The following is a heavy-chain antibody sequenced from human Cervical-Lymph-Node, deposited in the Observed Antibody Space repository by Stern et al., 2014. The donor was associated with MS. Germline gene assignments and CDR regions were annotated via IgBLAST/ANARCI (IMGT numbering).Heavy chain of an antibody. CDR2: FCTSTNST. J-gene: IGHJ4*02. V-gene: IGHV1-46*01. Sequence: VQLVESGAEVKKPGASVRISCKTTGPTFTTYSMHWLRQAPGQGLEWIGIFCTSTNSTTLAQKVTGRVIVPWVTSTSKLHFGLSSLQSDDTAVYYCATPLPFALWGQGTLVTVSS. CDR1: GPTFTTYS. CDR3: ATPLPFAL.